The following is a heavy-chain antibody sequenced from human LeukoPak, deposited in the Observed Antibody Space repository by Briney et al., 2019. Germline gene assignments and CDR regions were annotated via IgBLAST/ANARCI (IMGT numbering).Heavy chain of an antibody. CDR2: IKQDGSEK. D-gene: IGHD3-10*01. Sequence: GGSLRLSCAASGFTFTSYWMTWVRQAPGKGPEWVANIKQDGSEKYYVDSVKGRFAISRDNAKNSLYLQMNSLRAEDTAVYYCARDLYGSGSYDYWGQGTLVTVSS. CDR3: ARDLYGSGSYDY. CDR1: GFTFTSYW. J-gene: IGHJ4*02. V-gene: IGHV3-7*04.